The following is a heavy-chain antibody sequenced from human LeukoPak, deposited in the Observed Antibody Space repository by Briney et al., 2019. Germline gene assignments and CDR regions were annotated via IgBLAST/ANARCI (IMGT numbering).Heavy chain of an antibody. V-gene: IGHV4-39*07. CDR1: GGSISSSSYY. CDR3: AREGGMNEPMDLDR. CDR2: INHSGST. D-gene: IGHD3-16*01. Sequence: PSETLSLTCTVSGGSISSSSYYWGWIRQPPGKGLEWIGEINHSGSTNYNPSLRSRVTISVDTSKNQVSLNLRSVTAADTAVYYCAREGGMNEPMDLDRWGQGTLVTVSS. J-gene: IGHJ5*02.